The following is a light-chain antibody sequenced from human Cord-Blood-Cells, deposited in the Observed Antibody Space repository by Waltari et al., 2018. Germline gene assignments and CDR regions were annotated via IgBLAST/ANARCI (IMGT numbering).Light chain of an antibody. CDR3: TAWDDSLSGWV. Sequence: QSVLTQPPSASGTPGQRVTISCSGSSSNIGSNYVYWYQQLPGTASKLLIYRNKQRPSGVPDRFSGSKSGTSASLAISGLRSEDEADYYCTAWDDSLSGWVFGGGTKLTVL. CDR2: RNK. CDR1: SSNIGSNY. J-gene: IGLJ3*02. V-gene: IGLV1-47*01.